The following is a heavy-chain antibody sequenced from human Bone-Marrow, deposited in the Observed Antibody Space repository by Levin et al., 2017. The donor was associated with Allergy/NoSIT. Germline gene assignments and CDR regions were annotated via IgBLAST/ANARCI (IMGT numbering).Heavy chain of an antibody. CDR1: GGSISSGPYP. J-gene: IGHJ3*02. Sequence: KTSETLSLTCAVSGGSISSGPYPWNWIRQPPGKGLEWIGNIYASGNTYYNPSLKSRVTMSVDTSTNQFSLKLNSVTAADTAVYYCARDSFCGADWGEDGFDSWGQGILVTVSS. CDR2: IYASGNT. V-gene: IGHV4-30-2*01. CDR3: ARDSFCGADWGEDGFDS. D-gene: IGHD2-21*02.